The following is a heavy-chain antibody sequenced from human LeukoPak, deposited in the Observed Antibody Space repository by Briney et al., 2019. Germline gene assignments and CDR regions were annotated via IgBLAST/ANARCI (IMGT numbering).Heavy chain of an antibody. CDR3: ARSVDYYDSSGLDY. V-gene: IGHV4-34*01. CDR1: GGSFSGYY. CDR2: INHSGST. Sequence: SETLSLTCAVYGGSFSGYYWSWIRQPPGKGLEWIGEINHSGSTNYNPSLKSRVTISVDTSKNQFSLKLSSVTAADTAVYYCARSVDYYDSSGLDYWGQGTLVTVSS. J-gene: IGHJ4*02. D-gene: IGHD3-22*01.